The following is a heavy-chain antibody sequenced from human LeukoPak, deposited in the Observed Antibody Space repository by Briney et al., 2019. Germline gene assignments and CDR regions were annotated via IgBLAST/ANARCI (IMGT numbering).Heavy chain of an antibody. V-gene: IGHV4-39*01. CDR1: GGSISASGHY. CDR3: ERHIDPGHAFDI. Sequence: PSETLSPTCTVSGGSISASGHYWGWIRQPPGKGLEWIGSIYYSGSTYYNPSLRSRVTISLDTSKNQFSLKVNSVTAADTAVCYCERHIDPGHAFDIWGQGTMVTVSS. J-gene: IGHJ3*02. D-gene: IGHD3-10*01. CDR2: IYYSGST.